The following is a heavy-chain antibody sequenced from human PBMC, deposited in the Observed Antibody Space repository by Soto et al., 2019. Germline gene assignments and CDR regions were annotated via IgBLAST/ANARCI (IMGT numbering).Heavy chain of an antibody. J-gene: IGHJ5*02. Sequence: SETLSVTCAVYVGSFSGYYWSWIRQPPGKGLEWIGEINHSGSTNYNPSLKSRVTISVDTSKNQFSLKLSSVTAADTAVYYCARVSRSSVRWFDPWGQGTMVTVSS. V-gene: IGHV4-34*01. CDR1: VGSFSGYY. CDR3: ARVSRSSVRWFDP. CDR2: INHSGST. D-gene: IGHD6-6*01.